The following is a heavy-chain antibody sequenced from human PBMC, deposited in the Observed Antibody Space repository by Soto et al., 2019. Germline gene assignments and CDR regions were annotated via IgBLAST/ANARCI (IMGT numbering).Heavy chain of an antibody. J-gene: IGHJ4*02. D-gene: IGHD3-10*01. CDR2: VNPILSLS. Sequence: QVQLVQSGAVVKRPGSSVKVSCKASGDTFSFYSINWVRQAPGLGLEWMGRVNPILSLSNYAQRFQGRVTMTADKSTSTAYMVISSLRSDDTAIYYCATSYGSGYRAFDYWGQGAQVIVSS. CDR3: ATSYGSGYRAFDY. CDR1: GDTFSFYS. V-gene: IGHV1-69*02.